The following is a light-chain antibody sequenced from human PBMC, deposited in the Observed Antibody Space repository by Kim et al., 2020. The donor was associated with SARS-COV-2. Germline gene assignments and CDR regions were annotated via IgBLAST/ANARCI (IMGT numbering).Light chain of an antibody. J-gene: IGLJ2*01. CDR1: TSNTGSNS. CDR3: AAWDDGLNGLV. V-gene: IGLV1-44*01. CDR2: SNS. Sequence: GQRLTISCSGTTSNTGSNSVHWYRQLPQTAPKLLIYSNSHRPSGVPDRLSGSKSGASASLAISGLQFEDESIYHCAAWDDGLNGLVFGGGTKVTVL.